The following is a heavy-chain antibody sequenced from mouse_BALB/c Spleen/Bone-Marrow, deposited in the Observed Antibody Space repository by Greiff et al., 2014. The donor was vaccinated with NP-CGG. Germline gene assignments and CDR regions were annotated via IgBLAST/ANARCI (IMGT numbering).Heavy chain of an antibody. CDR3: ARDNYGSRVFDY. V-gene: IGHV2-9*02. CDR2: IWAGGST. Sequence: VKLVESGPGLVAPSQSLSITCTVSGFSLTSYGVHWVRQPPGKGLEWLGVIWAGGSTNYNSALMSRLSLRQDNPKGEVFLKMNRLQTDDTAMYYCARDNYGSRVFDYWGQGTTLTVSS. CDR1: GFSLTSYG. J-gene: IGHJ2*01. D-gene: IGHD1-1*01.